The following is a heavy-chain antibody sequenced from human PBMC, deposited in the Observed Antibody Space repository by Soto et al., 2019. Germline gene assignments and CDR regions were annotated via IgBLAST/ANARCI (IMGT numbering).Heavy chain of an antibody. CDR1: GYDFTNYG. V-gene: IGHV1-18*01. J-gene: IGHJ4*02. D-gene: IGHD3-9*01. CDR3: ERGHDSLTGGKFTF. CDR2: ISAYNGNI. Sequence: QVRLVQSGAEVKKPGASVKVSCKTYGYDFTNYGINWVRQAPGQGLEWMGWISAYNGNIVYAQNFRGRATLTTDTSTCSAYMELRSLRSDDTAVDDCERGHDSLTGGKFTFWCQGTLVTVSS.